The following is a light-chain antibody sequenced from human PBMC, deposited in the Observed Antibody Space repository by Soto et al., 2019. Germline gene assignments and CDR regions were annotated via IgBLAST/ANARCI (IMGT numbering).Light chain of an antibody. V-gene: IGKV3-20*01. J-gene: IGKJ4*02. CDR3: QQSPSSCLK. CDR1: QRFVSSY. CDR2: GAS. Sequence: PGRPPWSPRERATLSCMASQRFVSSYLAWYQQKPGQAPRLLIYGASNRATGIPDRFSGSGSGTDFRLTVTVLAPQHFPASYRQQSPSSCLKIGRGTKVDIK.